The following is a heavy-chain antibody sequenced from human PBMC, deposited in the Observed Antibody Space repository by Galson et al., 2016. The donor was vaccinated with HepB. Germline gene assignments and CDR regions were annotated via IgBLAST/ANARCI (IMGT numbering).Heavy chain of an antibody. J-gene: IGHJ4*02. V-gene: IGHV3-7*01. Sequence: SLRLSCAASGFTFSYYWMSWVRQAPGKGLEWVANVNQDGGEKYYVDSVKGRFTISRDNAKNSLYLQMNSLRVEDTAVYYCARGGLGTVAAASALGNWGQGTLVTVSS. CDR1: GFTFSYYW. CDR3: ARGGLGTVAAASALGN. D-gene: IGHD6-25*01. CDR2: VNQDGGEK.